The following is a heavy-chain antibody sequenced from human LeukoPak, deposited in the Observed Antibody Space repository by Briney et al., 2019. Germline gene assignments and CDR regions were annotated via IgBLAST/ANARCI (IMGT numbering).Heavy chain of an antibody. CDR3: ARYPNDYGDSFDY. J-gene: IGHJ4*02. V-gene: IGHV4-34*01. D-gene: IGHD4-17*01. CDR1: GGSISSYY. CDR2: INHSGST. Sequence: SETLSLTCTVSGGSISSYYWSWIRQPPGKGLEWIGEINHSGSTNYNPSPKSRVTISVDTSKTQFSLKLSSVTAADTAVYYCARYPNDYGDSFDYWGQGTLVTVSS.